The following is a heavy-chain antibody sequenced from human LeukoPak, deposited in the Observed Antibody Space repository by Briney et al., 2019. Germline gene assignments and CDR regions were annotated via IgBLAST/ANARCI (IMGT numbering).Heavy chain of an antibody. D-gene: IGHD6-19*01. CDR1: GFTFSSYW. CDR2: IKQDGSEK. CDR3: ARLTGYSSGWYGSRFDY. V-gene: IGHV3-7*03. J-gene: IGHJ4*02. Sequence: GGSLRLSCAASGFTFSSYWMSWVRQAPGKGLEWVANIKQDGSEKYYVDSVKGRSTISRDNAKNSLYLQMNSLRAEDTVVYYCARLTGYSSGWYGSRFDYWGQGTLVTVSS.